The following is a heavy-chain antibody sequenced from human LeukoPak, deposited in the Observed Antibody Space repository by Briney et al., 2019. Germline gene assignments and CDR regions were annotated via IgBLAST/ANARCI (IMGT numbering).Heavy chain of an antibody. CDR3: ARDYEIY. D-gene: IGHD5-12*01. Sequence: GGSLRLSCAASGFTFSSYSRNWVRQAPGKGLEWVSSISSSSSYIYYGDSVKGRFTISRDNAKDSLYLQMNSLRAEDTAVYYCARDYEIYWGQGTLVTVSS. V-gene: IGHV3-21*01. CDR1: GFTFSSYS. CDR2: ISSSSSYI. J-gene: IGHJ4*02.